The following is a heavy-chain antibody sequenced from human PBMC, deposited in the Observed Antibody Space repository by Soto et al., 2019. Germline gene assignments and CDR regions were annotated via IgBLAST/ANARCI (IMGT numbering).Heavy chain of an antibody. CDR2: IRSKAYGGTT. J-gene: IGHJ3*01. Sequence: GGSLRLSCTASGFTFGDYAMSWVRQAPGKGLEWVGFIRSKAYGGTTEYAASVKGRFTISRDDSKSIAYLQMKSLKTEDTAVYYCTPHSAPSWGQGTMVTVSS. V-gene: IGHV3-49*04. CDR1: GFTFGDYA. CDR3: TPHSAPS.